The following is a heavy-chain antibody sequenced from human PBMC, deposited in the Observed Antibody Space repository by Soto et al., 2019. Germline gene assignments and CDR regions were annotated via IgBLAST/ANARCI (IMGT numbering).Heavy chain of an antibody. CDR2: IYYSGST. Sequence: KTSETLSLTCTVSGGSISSGGYYWSWIRQHPGKGLEWIGYIYYSGSTYYNPSLKSRVTISVDTSKNQFSLKLSSVTAADTAVYYCARAPEEWLRAFDPWGQGTLVTVSS. CDR3: ARAPEEWLRAFDP. J-gene: IGHJ5*02. D-gene: IGHD5-12*01. V-gene: IGHV4-31*03. CDR1: GGSISSGGYY.